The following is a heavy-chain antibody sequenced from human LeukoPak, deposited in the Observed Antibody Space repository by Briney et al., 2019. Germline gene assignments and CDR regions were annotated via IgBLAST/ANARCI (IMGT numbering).Heavy chain of an antibody. CDR2: INHSGYT. Sequence: PSETLSLTCAVSGGSFGDFYWSWIRQPPGKGLEWIGEINHSGYTNYYPSLKSRVTISVDTSKNQFSLRLSSVTAADTAVYYCARNDYFGINNGMDVWGQGTTVTIS. CDR1: GGSFGDFY. CDR3: ARNDYFGINNGMDV. J-gene: IGHJ6*02. D-gene: IGHD2/OR15-2a*01. V-gene: IGHV4-34*01.